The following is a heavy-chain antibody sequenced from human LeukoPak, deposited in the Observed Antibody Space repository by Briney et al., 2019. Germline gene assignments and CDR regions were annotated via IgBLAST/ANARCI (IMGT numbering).Heavy chain of an antibody. D-gene: IGHD4-23*01. CDR3: ARQYDGNLYLLYMDV. V-gene: IGHV4-38-2*02. CDR1: GYSISSGYL. Sequence: SETLSLTCTVSGYSISSGYLWGWIRQAPGKGLEWIASITRTGGTYYSPSLKSRVTISVDTSRNQFSLRLTSVTAPDAAVYFCARQYDGNLYLLYMDVWAKEPRSPSP. J-gene: IGHJ6*03. CDR2: ITRTGGT.